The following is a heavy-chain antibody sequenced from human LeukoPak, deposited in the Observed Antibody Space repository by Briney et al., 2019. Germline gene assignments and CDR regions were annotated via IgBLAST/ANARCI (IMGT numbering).Heavy chain of an antibody. CDR1: GGPISSSNW. V-gene: IGHV4-4*02. CDR2: IYHSGST. D-gene: IGHD5-18*01. CDR3: ARGAVGYSYGSLWY. Sequence: SGTLSLTCAVSGGPISSSNWWSWVRQPPGKGLEWIGEIYHSGSTNYNPSLKSRVTISVDKSKNQSSLKLSSVTAADTAVYYCARGAVGYSYGSLWYWGQGTLVTVSS. J-gene: IGHJ4*02.